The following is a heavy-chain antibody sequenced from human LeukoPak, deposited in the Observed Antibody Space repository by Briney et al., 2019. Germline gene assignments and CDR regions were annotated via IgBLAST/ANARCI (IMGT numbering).Heavy chain of an antibody. CDR3: ANGRYYYDSSGYWGDY. CDR2: IIPIFGTT. CDR1: GGTFSSYA. V-gene: IGHV1-69*01. J-gene: IGHJ4*02. D-gene: IGHD3-22*01. Sequence: GSSVKVSCKASGGTFSSYAISWVRQAPGQGLEWMGGIIPIFGTTSYAQKFQGRVTISADESTSTAHMELSSLRSEDTAVYYCANGRYYYDSSGYWGDYWGQGTLVTVSS.